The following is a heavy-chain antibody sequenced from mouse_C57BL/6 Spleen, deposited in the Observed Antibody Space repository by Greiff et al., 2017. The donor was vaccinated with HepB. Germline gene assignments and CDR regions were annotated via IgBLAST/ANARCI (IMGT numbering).Heavy chain of an antibody. V-gene: IGHV1-26*01. CDR2: INPNNGGT. CDR1: GYTFTDYY. J-gene: IGHJ2*01. CDR3: ARGRQGG. Sequence: VQLQQSGPELVKPGASVKISCKASGYTFTDYYMNWVKQSHGKSLEWIGDINPNNGGTSYNQKFKGKATLTVDKSSSTAYMERRSLTSEDSAVYYCARGRQGGWGQGTTLTVAS. D-gene: IGHD3-2*01.